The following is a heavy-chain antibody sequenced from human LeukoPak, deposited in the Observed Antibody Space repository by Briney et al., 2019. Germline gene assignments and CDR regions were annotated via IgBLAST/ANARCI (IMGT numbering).Heavy chain of an antibody. CDR2: ISRGGNYI. CDR1: GFDLRNYD. Sequence: GGSLRLSCAASGFDLRNYDMTWVRQAPGKGLEYVSSISRGGNYIYSADSMRGRFSISRDNAENSLFLQMNSLRAEDTAVYYCARIGPGTDVYISFDHWGQGTLVTVSP. J-gene: IGHJ4*02. CDR3: ARIGPGTDVYISFDH. D-gene: IGHD5-24*01. V-gene: IGHV3-21*01.